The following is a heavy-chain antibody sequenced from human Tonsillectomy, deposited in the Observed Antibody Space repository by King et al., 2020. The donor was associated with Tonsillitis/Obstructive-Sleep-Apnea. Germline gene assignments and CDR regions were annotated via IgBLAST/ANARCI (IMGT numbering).Heavy chain of an antibody. Sequence: VQLVESGGGLVKPGGSLRLSCAAFGFTFSSYNMNWVRQAPGKGLEWVSSISSSSSYIYYADSVKGRFTISRDNAKNSLYLQMNSLRAEDTAVYYCARGGFSGYGTDFCGQGTLVTVSS. CDR3: ARGGFSGYGTDF. D-gene: IGHD5-12*01. CDR1: GFTFSSYN. CDR2: ISSSSSYI. J-gene: IGHJ4*02. V-gene: IGHV3-21*01.